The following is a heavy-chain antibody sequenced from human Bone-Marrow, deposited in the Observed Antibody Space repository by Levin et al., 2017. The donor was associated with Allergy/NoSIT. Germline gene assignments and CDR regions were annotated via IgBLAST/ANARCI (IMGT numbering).Heavy chain of an antibody. V-gene: IGHV3-7*03. J-gene: IGHJ4*02. CDR3: AGFSVWYDELLF. CDR1: GFDFSGYW. CDR2: IKQDGNER. Sequence: GESLKISCAASGFDFSGYWMSWVRQAPGKGLEWVANIKQDGNERYYVDSVKGRFIISRDNAKDSLYLHMNSLRAEDTAVYYCAGFSVWYDELLFWGQGTPVTVSS. D-gene: IGHD6-19*01.